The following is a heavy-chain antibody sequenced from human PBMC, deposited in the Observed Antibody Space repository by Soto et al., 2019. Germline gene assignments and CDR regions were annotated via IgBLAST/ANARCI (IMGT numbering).Heavy chain of an antibody. CDR3: AKDTHYDSSGYYQDYYYYGMDV. CDR1: GFTFSSYG. V-gene: IGHV3-30*18. Sequence: PGGSLRLSCAASGFTFSSYGMHWVRQAPGKGLEWVAVISYDGSNKYYADSVKGRFTISRDNSKNTLYLQMNSLRAEDTAVYYCAKDTHYDSSGYYQDYYYYGMDVWGQGTTVTVSS. J-gene: IGHJ6*02. D-gene: IGHD3-22*01. CDR2: ISYDGSNK.